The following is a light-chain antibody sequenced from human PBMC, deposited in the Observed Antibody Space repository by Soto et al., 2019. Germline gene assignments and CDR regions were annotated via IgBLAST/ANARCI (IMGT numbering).Light chain of an antibody. Sequence: EIVLTQSPGTLSLSPGERATLSCRASQSVSSSYLAGYQQKPGQAPRLLIYGASSRATGIPDRFSGSGSGTDFTLTISRLEPEDFAVYYCQQYDSSPNTFGQGTKLEIK. CDR3: QQYDSSPNT. CDR1: QSVSSSY. J-gene: IGKJ2*01. V-gene: IGKV3-20*01. CDR2: GAS.